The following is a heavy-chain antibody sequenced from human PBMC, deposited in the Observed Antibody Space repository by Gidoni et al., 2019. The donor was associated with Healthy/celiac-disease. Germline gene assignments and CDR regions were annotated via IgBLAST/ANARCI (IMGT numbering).Heavy chain of an antibody. CDR3: ARHGSSGWFPSYYYGMDV. CDR1: GFTFSDYY. V-gene: IGHV3-11*01. Sequence: QVQLVESGGGLVKHGGSLILSCAASGFTFSDYYMSWISQAPGKGLEWVSYISSSGSTIYYADSVKGRFTISRDNAKNSLYLQMNSLRAEDTAVYYCARHGSSGWFPSYYYGMDVWGQGTTVTVSS. CDR2: ISSSGSTI. D-gene: IGHD6-19*01. J-gene: IGHJ6*02.